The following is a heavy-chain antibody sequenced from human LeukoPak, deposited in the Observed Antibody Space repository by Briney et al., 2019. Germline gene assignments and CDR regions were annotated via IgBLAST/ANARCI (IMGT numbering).Heavy chain of an antibody. V-gene: IGHV4-39*01. CDR1: GGSVSSSNYY. J-gene: IGHJ5*02. Sequence: SETLSLTCTVSGGSVSSSNYYWGWIRQPPGKGLEWIGTIFYTGNTYYNPSLKSRVTISVDTSKNQFSLKVTSVTAADAAVYYCARGNEGFQNWFDPWGQGTLVTVSS. CDR2: IFYTGNT. CDR3: ARGNEGFQNWFDP.